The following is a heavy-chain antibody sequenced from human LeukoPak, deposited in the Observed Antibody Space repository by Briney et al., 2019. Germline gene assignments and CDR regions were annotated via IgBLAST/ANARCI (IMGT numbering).Heavy chain of an antibody. Sequence: PGGSLRLSWAASGFTFNTYIMNWVRQAPGKGLEWVSYIRNSTNAIYYADSVRGRFTISRDNAKNSLYLQMNSLRAEDTAVYYCARTNYFDYWGQGTLVTVSS. CDR2: IRNSTNAI. J-gene: IGHJ4*02. CDR1: GFTFNTYI. CDR3: ARTNYFDY. V-gene: IGHV3-48*04.